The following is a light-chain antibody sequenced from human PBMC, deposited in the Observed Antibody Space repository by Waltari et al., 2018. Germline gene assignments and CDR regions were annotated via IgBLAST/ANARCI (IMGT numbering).Light chain of an antibody. V-gene: IGLV2-14*01. CDR3: SSYTSSSTLNWV. CDR1: SSDVGGYNY. Sequence: QSALTQPASVFGSPGQSITISCTGTSSDVGGYNYVPWYQQHPGKAPKLMIYEVCDRPSGVSPLFSGSKSGTTDSLTIAVIQAEDEADYSCSSYTSSSTLNWVFGGGTKLTVL. CDR2: EVC. J-gene: IGLJ3*02.